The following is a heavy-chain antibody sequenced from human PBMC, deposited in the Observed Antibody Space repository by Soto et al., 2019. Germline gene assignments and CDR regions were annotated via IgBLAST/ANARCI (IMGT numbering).Heavy chain of an antibody. CDR2: IYYSGST. J-gene: IGHJ6*03. CDR3: AREVPAAKYYYMDV. Sequence: SETLSLTCTVSGGSISSYYWSWIRQPPGKGLEWIGYIYYSGSTNYNPSLKSRVTISVDTSKNQFSLKLSSVTAADTAVYYCAREVPAAKYYYMDVWGKGTTVTVSS. V-gene: IGHV4-59*01. D-gene: IGHD2-2*01. CDR1: GGSISSYY.